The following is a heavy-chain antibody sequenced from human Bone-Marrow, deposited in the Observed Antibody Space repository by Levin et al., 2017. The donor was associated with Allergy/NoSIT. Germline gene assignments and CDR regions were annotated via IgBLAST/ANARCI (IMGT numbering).Heavy chain of an antibody. CDR3: ARGIIGDVRVAHKEAFDI. V-gene: IGHV3-21*01. CDR2: ISSSGSDM. Sequence: GESLKISCTVSGFSFSIYSINWVRQAPGKGLEWVSSISSSGSDMYYVDSVKGRFTISRDNAKNSLTLQMNSLRVEDTAVYYCARGIIGDVRVAHKEAFDIWGQGTMVSVSS. CDR1: GFSFSIYS. D-gene: IGHD3-10*02. J-gene: IGHJ3*02.